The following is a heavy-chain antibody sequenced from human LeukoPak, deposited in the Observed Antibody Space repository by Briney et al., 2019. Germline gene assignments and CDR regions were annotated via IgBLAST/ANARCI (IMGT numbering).Heavy chain of an antibody. Sequence: PSQTLSLTCDVSGKSVTSDCYSWNWIRQPPGKGLEWIGYIYNSVTTYYNPSLKSRVTMSVDRAKNQFSLKLTSVTAADTAVYYCARSWHYYDSSAYSHYFDYWGQGTQVTVSS. CDR1: GKSVTSDCYS. V-gene: IGHV4-30-2*01. CDR2: IYNSVTT. D-gene: IGHD3-22*01. J-gene: IGHJ4*02. CDR3: ARSWHYYDSSAYSHYFDY.